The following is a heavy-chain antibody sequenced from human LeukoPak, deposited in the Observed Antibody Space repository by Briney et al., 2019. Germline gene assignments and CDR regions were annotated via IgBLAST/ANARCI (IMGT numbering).Heavy chain of an antibody. D-gene: IGHD6-6*01. V-gene: IGHV3-30*02. CDR1: GFIFSSYG. Sequence: GGSLRLSCAASGFIFSSYGMHWVRQAPGKGLEWVAFIRYDGSNKYYADSVKGRFTIARDNSKKTLYLQMNSLRAEDTAVYYCAKEGVAARPIDDYWGQGTLVTVSS. J-gene: IGHJ4*02. CDR2: IRYDGSNK. CDR3: AKEGVAARPIDDY.